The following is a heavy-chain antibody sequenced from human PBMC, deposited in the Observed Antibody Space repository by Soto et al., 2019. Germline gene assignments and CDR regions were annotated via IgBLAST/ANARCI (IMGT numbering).Heavy chain of an antibody. CDR2: INHSGST. Sequence: QVQLQQWGAGLLKPSETLSLTCAVYGGSFSGYYWSWIRQPPGKGLEWIGEINHSGSTNYNPSLQSRVTISVDTSKNQFSLKLSSVTAADTAVYYCARGRTWYYYGSGSYSYFDYWGQGTLVTVSS. D-gene: IGHD3-10*01. CDR1: GGSFSGYY. V-gene: IGHV4-34*01. J-gene: IGHJ4*02. CDR3: ARGRTWYYYGSGSYSYFDY.